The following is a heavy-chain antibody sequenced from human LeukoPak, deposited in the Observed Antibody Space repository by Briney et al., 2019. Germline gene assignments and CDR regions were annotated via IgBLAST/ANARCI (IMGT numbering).Heavy chain of an antibody. Sequence: SETLSLTCTVSGASIGSYFWSWIRQPPGKGLEWIGYIYHGGGTKYNPSFESRITISVDTSKNRISLNLTSVTASDTAIYYCARERGDYDSDNWFDSWGQGTLVTVSS. D-gene: IGHD4-17*01. CDR1: GASIGSYF. CDR2: IYHGGGT. CDR3: ARERGDYDSDNWFDS. V-gene: IGHV4-59*01. J-gene: IGHJ5*01.